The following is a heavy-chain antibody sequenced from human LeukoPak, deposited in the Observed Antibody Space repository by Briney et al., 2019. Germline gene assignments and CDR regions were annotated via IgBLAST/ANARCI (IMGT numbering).Heavy chain of an antibody. CDR1: EFNFFSYG. D-gene: IGHD2-21*02. J-gene: IGHJ4*01. Sequence: GGSLRPSCVAYEFNFFSYGMQWVRQAPGKGLVWVSRIFTDGSTTIYADSVKGRFTISRDNAKNTLYLQMNSLRAEDTAVYYCARELPREVTLDYWGQGTLVTVSP. CDR2: IFTDGSTT. CDR3: ARELPREVTLDY. V-gene: IGHV3-74*01.